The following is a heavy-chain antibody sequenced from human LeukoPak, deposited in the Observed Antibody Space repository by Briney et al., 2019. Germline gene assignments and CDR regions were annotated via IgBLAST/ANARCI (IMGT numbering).Heavy chain of an antibody. V-gene: IGHV1-2*02. CDR1: GYTFTGYY. J-gene: IGHJ5*02. Sequence: ASVKVSCKASGYTFTGYYMHWERQAPGQGLEWMGWINPNSGGTNYAQKFQGRVTMTRDTSISTAYMELSRLRSDDTAVYYCARDWWAITMVRGVKDVSWFDPWGQGTLVTVSS. CDR3: ARDWWAITMVRGVKDVSWFDP. D-gene: IGHD3-10*01. CDR2: INPNSGGT.